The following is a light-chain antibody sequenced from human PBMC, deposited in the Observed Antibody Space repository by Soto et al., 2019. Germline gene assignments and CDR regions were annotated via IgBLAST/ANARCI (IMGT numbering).Light chain of an antibody. J-gene: IGKJ5*01. Sequence: IVMTQSPDTLYVSRAEGATLSCRASQSVRTKLAWYQQKAGQAPRLLIYGASTRANGIPDRFSGSGSGTEFTLTLSSLQSEDFAVYYCQQYNSWHPITFGQGTRLEIK. CDR3: QQYNSWHPIT. CDR1: QSVRTK. V-gene: IGKV3-15*01. CDR2: GAS.